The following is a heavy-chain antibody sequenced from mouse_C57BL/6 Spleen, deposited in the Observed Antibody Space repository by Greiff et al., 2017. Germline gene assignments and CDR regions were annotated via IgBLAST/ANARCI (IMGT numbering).Heavy chain of an antibody. CDR2: INPGGGGT. D-gene: IGHD1-1*01. J-gene: IGHJ1*03. CDR3: AGSSYPWYFDV. Sequence: QVQLQQSGAELVRPGTSVKVSCKASGYAFTNYLIEWVKQRPGQGLEWIGVINPGGGGTNYNEKFKGKATLTADKSSSTAYMQLSSLTSEDSAVYFCAGSSYPWYFDVWGTGTTVTVSS. CDR1: GYAFTNYL. V-gene: IGHV1-54*01.